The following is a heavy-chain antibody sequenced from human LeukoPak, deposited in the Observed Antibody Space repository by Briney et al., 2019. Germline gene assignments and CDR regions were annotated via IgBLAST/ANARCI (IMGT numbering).Heavy chain of an antibody. CDR1: GGSINSGDYY. D-gene: IGHD6-13*01. J-gene: IGHJ3*02. Sequence: SQTLSLTCTVSGGSINSGDYYWSWIRQPPGKGLEWIGFFYYTGSTSYSPSLKSRVTISLDTSKNQFSLNLRSVTAADTAVYYCAREPAGYISSWHAFDIWGQGTMVAVSS. CDR2: FYYTGST. V-gene: IGHV4-30-4*01. CDR3: AREPAGYISSWHAFDI.